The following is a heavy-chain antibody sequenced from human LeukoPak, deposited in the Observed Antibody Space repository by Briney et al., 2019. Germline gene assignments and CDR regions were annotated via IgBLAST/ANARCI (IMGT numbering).Heavy chain of an antibody. J-gene: IGHJ4*02. CDR3: AHRQERVSRSPFDY. CDR1: GVSLSTSGGG. CDR2: IYWDDDK. V-gene: IGHV2-5*02. Sequence: SGPTLVNPTQTLTLTCTFSGVSLSTSGGGVGWIRQPPGKALEWLALIYWDDDKRYSPSLKSRPTITKDTSKHQVVLTMTNMDHVDTATYYCAHRQERVSRSPFDYWGQGTLVTVSS.